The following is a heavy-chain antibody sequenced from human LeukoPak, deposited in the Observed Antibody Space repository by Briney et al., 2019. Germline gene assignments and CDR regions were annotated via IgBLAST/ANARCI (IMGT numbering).Heavy chain of an antibody. J-gene: IGHJ4*02. Sequence: ASVKVSCKASGYSFTDHHILWVRQAPGQGLEWMGWIHPNGRDTKYAQKFQGRMTMTTDTSITTAYMELNRVTSDDTAIYYCSGHYGPGSVWGQGTLVTVSS. CDR1: GYSFTDHH. CDR2: IHPNGRDT. CDR3: SGHYGPGSV. D-gene: IGHD3-10*01. V-gene: IGHV1-2*02.